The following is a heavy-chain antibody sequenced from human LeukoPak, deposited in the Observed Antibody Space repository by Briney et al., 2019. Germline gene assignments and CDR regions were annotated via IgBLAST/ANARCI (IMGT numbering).Heavy chain of an antibody. V-gene: IGHV3-21*01. CDR2: ISRSSSYR. J-gene: IGHJ4*02. Sequence: GVSLRLSCAASGFTFSSYSMNWVRQAPGKGLEWVSSISRSSSYRYYADSVKGRFTISRDNAKNSLYLQMNSLRAEDTAVYYCARDYCSGVSCYYFDYWGQGTLVTVSS. CDR3: ARDYCSGVSCYYFDY. CDR1: GFTFSSYS. D-gene: IGHD2-15*01.